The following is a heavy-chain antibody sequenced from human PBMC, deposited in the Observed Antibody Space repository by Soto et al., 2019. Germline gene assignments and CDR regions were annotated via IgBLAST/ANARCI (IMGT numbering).Heavy chain of an antibody. CDR3: ATDPYLFWDAYFFGP. CDR2: ISAYNGQT. CDR1: GYPFDNYG. Sequence: ASVKVSCKASGYPFDNYGINWVRQAPGQRPEWMGWISAYNGQTDYAQNFQGRVTMATDTSTNTAYMELRNLRSDDTAVYYCATDPYLFWDAYFFGPWRPGTLVTVS. J-gene: IGHJ4*02. D-gene: IGHD2-21*01. V-gene: IGHV1-18*01.